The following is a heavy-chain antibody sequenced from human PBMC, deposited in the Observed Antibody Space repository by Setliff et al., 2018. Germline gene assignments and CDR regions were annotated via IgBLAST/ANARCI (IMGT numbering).Heavy chain of an antibody. Sequence: SETLSLTCTVSGGSISSSSYYWGWIRQPPGKGLEWIGSIYYSGSTYYNPSLKSRVTISVDTSKNQFSLKLSSVTAADTAVYYCARDKRQYNFWSGYYGSWGNYFDYWGQGTRGTVS. CDR2: IYYSGST. V-gene: IGHV4-39*07. J-gene: IGHJ4*02. CDR1: GGSISSSSYY. D-gene: IGHD3-3*01. CDR3: ARDKRQYNFWSGYYGSWGNYFDY.